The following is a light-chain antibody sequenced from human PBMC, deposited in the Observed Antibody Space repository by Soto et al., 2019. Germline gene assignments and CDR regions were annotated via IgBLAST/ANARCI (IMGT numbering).Light chain of an antibody. J-gene: IGKJ4*01. CDR1: QSVSSSY. V-gene: IGKV3-20*01. CDR3: QQYGSSPRT. Sequence: EIVVTQSPGTLSLSRGERATLSCRASQSVSSSYLAWYQQKPGQAPRLLIYGASSRATGIPDRFSGSGSGTDFTLTISRLEPEDFAVYYCQQYGSSPRTFGGGTKVEIK. CDR2: GAS.